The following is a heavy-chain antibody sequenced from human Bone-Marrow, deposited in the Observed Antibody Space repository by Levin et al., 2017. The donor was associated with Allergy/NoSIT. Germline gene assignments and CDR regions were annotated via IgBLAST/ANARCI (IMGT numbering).Heavy chain of an antibody. CDR3: ARRGYSSGWSY. D-gene: IGHD6-19*01. V-gene: IGHV5-51*01. J-gene: IGHJ4*02. CDR1: GYSFTSYW. Sequence: GESLKISCKASGYSFTSYWIGWVRQMPGKGLEWMGIIYPGDSETKYSPSFQGQVTISADTSINTAYVQWSSLKASDTAIYYCARRGYSSGWSYWGQGTLVTVSS. CDR2: IYPGDSET.